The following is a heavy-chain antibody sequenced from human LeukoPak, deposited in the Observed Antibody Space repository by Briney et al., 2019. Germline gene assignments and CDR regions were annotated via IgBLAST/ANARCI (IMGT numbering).Heavy chain of an antibody. Sequence: GGSLRLSCAASGFTFSSYNMNWVRQAPGKGLEWVSVIYSGGSTYYADSVKGRFTISRHNSKNTLYLQMNSLRAEDTAVYYCIGSGSTFDYWGQGTLVTVSS. D-gene: IGHD2-15*01. V-gene: IGHV3-53*01. J-gene: IGHJ4*02. CDR3: IGSGSTFDY. CDR1: GFTFSSYN. CDR2: IYSGGST.